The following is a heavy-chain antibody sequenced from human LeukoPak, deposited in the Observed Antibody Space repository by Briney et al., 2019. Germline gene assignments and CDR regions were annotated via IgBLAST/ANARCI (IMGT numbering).Heavy chain of an antibody. D-gene: IGHD6-19*01. CDR2: ISGSGGST. CDR3: ARIPYSSGAIDY. Sequence: PGGSLRLSCAASGFTFSSYAMSWVRQAPGKGLEWVSAISGSGGSTYYADSVKGQFTISRDNSKNTLYLQMNSLRAEDTAVYYCARIPYSSGAIDYWGQGTLVTVSS. V-gene: IGHV3-23*01. CDR1: GFTFSSYA. J-gene: IGHJ4*02.